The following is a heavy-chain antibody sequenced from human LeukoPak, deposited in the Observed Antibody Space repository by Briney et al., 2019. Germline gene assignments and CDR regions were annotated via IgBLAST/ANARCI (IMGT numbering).Heavy chain of an antibody. CDR2: MNPNSGNT. J-gene: IGHJ6*02. Sequence: ASVKVSCTASGYTFTSYDINWVRQATGQGLEWMGWMNPNSGNTGYAQKFQGRVTMTRNTSISTAYMELSSLRSEDTAVYYCARRLQDDFWSGYYYYYYYGMDVWGQGTTVTVSS. CDR3: ARRLQDDFWSGYYYYYYYGMDV. CDR1: GYTFTSYD. D-gene: IGHD3-3*01. V-gene: IGHV1-8*01.